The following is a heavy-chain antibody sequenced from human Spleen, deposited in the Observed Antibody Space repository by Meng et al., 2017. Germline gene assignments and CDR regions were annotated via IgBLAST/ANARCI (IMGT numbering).Heavy chain of an antibody. Sequence: QQQRQEAGPGLVKRSETLSLTCTVSGGSISSSNYYWGWIRQPPEKGLEWIGSIYYSGSTYYNPSLKSRVTISVDTSKNHFSLKLISVTAADTAVYYCARDEYAGNFWFDPWGQGTLVTVSS. D-gene: IGHD4-23*01. CDR3: ARDEYAGNFWFDP. CDR2: IYYSGST. CDR1: GGSISSSNYY. V-gene: IGHV4-39*07. J-gene: IGHJ5*02.